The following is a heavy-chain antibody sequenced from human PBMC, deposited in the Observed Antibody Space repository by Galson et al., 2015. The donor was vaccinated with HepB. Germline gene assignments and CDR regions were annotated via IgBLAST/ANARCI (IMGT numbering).Heavy chain of an antibody. CDR1: GYTFTSYG. CDR3: ARGRASGSYVNYYYGMDV. Sequence: SVKVSCKASGYTFTSYGISWVRQAPGQGLEWMGWISAYNGNTNYAQKLQGRVTMTTDTSTSTAYMELRSLRSDDTAVYYCARGRASGSYVNYYYGMDVWGQGTTVTVSS. D-gene: IGHD1-26*01. J-gene: IGHJ6*02. CDR2: ISAYNGNT. V-gene: IGHV1-18*04.